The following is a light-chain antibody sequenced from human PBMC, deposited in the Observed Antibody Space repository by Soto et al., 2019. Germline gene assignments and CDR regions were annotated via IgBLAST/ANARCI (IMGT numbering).Light chain of an antibody. V-gene: IGKV3-11*01. CDR1: QSVDSF. CDR2: DTS. Sequence: EIVLTQSPASLSLSPGERATPPCRASQSVDSFLAWYQQKPGRTPRLLLYDTSNRATGIPARFSGSGSGTDFTLTISRLEPEDFAVYYCQVRTDWPPFKYTFGQGTKLEVK. J-gene: IGKJ2*01. CDR3: QVRTDWPPFKYT.